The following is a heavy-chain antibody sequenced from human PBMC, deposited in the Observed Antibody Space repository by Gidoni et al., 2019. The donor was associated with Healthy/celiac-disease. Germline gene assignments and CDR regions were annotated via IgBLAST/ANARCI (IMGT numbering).Heavy chain of an antibody. V-gene: IGHV4-34*01. Sequence: QVQLQQWGAGLLTPSATLSLTCAVYGGSFSGYYWSWIRQPPGKGLEWIGEINHSGSTNYNPALKSRVTISVDTSKNQFSLKLSSVTAADTAVYYCARGYRSYDYWGQGTLVTVSS. D-gene: IGHD1-26*01. CDR2: INHSGST. J-gene: IGHJ4*02. CDR3: ARGYRSYDY. CDR1: GGSFSGYY.